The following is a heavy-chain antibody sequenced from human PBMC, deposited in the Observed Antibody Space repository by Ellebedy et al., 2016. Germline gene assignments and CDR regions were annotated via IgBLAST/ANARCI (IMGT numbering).Heavy chain of an antibody. Sequence: SCKASGYTFTSYGMHWVRQAPGKGLEWVAIISYDGSNKFYADSVKGRFTISRDNSKNTLYLQVNSLRAEDTAVYHCARDRLSFGGIIGYFDYWGQGTLVTVSS. V-gene: IGHV3-30*03. J-gene: IGHJ4*02. CDR1: GYTFTSYG. CDR3: ARDRLSFGGIIGYFDY. D-gene: IGHD3-16*02. CDR2: ISYDGSNK.